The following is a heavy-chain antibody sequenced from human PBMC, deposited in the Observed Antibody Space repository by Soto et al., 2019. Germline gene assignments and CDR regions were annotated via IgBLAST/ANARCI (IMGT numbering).Heavy chain of an antibody. CDR2: INKGGDI. Sequence: GGSLGLSCVGSGVSLYSFAMDWVRKAPGEGLEWVAYINKGGDIYYAHSVKGRFTISRDNAKNSSFLQMSSLTDEDTAVYYCAKSGDSAGWGIDFWGQGTLVTVSS. V-gene: IGHV3-21*04. D-gene: IGHD6-19*01. J-gene: IGHJ4*02. CDR1: GVSLYSFA. CDR3: AKSGDSAGWGIDF.